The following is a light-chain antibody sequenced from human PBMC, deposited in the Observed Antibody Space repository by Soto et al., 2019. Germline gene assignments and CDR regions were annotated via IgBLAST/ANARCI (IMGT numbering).Light chain of an antibody. Sequence: DIQMTQSPSSLSASVRDRVTITCRASQSISSSLNWYQQKPGKAPKLLIYAAFSLQSGVPSRFSGSGSGTDFTITISSMQPEDFATYYCQHSYSTPRTFGQGTKVEIK. J-gene: IGKJ1*01. CDR1: QSISSS. CDR3: QHSYSTPRT. CDR2: AAF. V-gene: IGKV1-39*01.